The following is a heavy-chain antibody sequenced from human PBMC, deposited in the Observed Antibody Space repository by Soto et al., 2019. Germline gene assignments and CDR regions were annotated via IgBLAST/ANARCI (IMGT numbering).Heavy chain of an antibody. D-gene: IGHD6-19*01. Sequence: KASETLSLTCAVYGGSFSGYYWSWIRQPPGKGLEWIGYIYYSGSTNYNPPLKSRVTISVDTSKNQFSLKLSSVTAADTAVYYCARELGYSSGLYFDYWGQGTLVTVSS. CDR3: ARELGYSSGLYFDY. V-gene: IGHV4-59*01. J-gene: IGHJ4*02. CDR2: IYYSGST. CDR1: GGSFSGYY.